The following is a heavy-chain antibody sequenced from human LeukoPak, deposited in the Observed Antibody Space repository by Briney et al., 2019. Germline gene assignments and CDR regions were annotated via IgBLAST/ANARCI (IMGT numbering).Heavy chain of an antibody. CDR2: IRYDGSNK. CDR1: GFTFSSYG. CDR3: AKARYSGSYTASYMDV. D-gene: IGHD1-26*01. Sequence: GGSLRLSCAASGFTFSSYGRHWVRQAPGKGLEWVAFIRYDGSNKYYADFVKGRFTISRDNSKNTLYLQMNSLRAEDTAVYYCAKARYSGSYTASYMDVWGKGTTVTISS. V-gene: IGHV3-30*02. J-gene: IGHJ6*03.